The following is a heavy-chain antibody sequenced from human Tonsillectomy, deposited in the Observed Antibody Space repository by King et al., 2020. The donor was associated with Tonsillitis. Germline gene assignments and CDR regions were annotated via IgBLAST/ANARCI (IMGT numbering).Heavy chain of an antibody. CDR1: GFTVYNNY. V-gene: IGHV3-53*01. CDR2: IYTDGRT. CDR3: ARDPVSTTDYGMAV. D-gene: IGHD4-11*01. J-gene: IGHJ6*02. Sequence: QLVQSGGGLIQPGGSLRLSCAASGFTVYNNYMSWVRQAPGKGLEWVAFIYTDGRTYYADSVKGRYTITRDNSKNTVHLQMNSLRAEDTAVYYSARDPVSTTDYGMAVWGQGTTVTVSS.